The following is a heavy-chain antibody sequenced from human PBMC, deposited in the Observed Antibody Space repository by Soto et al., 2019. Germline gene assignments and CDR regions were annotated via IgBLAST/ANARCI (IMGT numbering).Heavy chain of an antibody. CDR2: IYWNDDK. CDR1: GFSLSTSVVG. CDR3: AHNEDSDSPHY. V-gene: IGHV2-5*01. Sequence: SGPTLVNPTQTLTLTCTFSGFSLSTSVVGVGWIRQPPGKALEWLALIYWNDDKRYSPSLKSRLTITKVTSRNQVILTMINMDPVDTATYYCAHNEDSDSPHYWGQGTLVTVSS. J-gene: IGHJ4*02. D-gene: IGHD2-21*02.